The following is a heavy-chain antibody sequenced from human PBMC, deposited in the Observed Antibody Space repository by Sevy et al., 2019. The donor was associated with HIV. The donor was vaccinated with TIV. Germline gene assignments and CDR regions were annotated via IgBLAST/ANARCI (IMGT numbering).Heavy chain of an antibody. CDR2: INSDGSST. V-gene: IGHV3-74*01. CDR1: GFTFSSYW. D-gene: IGHD3-22*01. CDR3: ALSSLKAYYYDSSGYYYPY. Sequence: GGSLRLSCAASGFTFSSYWMHWVRQAPGKGLVWVSRINSDGSSTSYADSVKGRFTISRDNAKNTLYLQMNSLRAEDTAVYYVALSSLKAYYYDSSGYYYPYWGQGTLVTVSS. J-gene: IGHJ4*02.